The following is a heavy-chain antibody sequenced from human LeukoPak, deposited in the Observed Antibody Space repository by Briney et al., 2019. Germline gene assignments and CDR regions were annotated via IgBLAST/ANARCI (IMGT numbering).Heavy chain of an antibody. D-gene: IGHD2-2*01. CDR1: ELTFSSYN. Sequence: PGGSLRLSCVASELTFSSYNMNWVRQAPGKGLEWVSSISSSSSYIYYADSVKGRFTISRDNAKNSLYLQMNSLRAEDTAVYYCARGPGCSSTSCRPMMDVWGKGTTVTVSS. CDR3: ARGPGCSSTSCRPMMDV. J-gene: IGHJ6*04. CDR2: ISSSSSYI. V-gene: IGHV3-21*01.